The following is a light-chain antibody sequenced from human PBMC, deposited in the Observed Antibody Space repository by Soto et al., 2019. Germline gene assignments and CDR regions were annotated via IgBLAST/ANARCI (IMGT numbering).Light chain of an antibody. CDR3: QHYNNWPLT. Sequence: DIVMTQSPATLSVSPGERATLSCRASQSVSSNLAWYQQKPGQAPRLLIYGASTRDTGIPARFSGSGSGTEFTLTISRLQSEDFAVYYCQHYNNWPLTFGQGTKVEIK. CDR2: GAS. CDR1: QSVSSN. V-gene: IGKV3-15*01. J-gene: IGKJ1*01.